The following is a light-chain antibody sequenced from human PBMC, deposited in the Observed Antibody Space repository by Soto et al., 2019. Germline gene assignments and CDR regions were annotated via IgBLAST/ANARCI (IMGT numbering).Light chain of an antibody. CDR1: QSVSSSY. CDR2: GAF. CDR3: QQRNVWPPVT. V-gene: IGKV3D-20*02. Sequence: EIVLTQSPGTLSLSPGGVATLSCRTSQSVSSSYLAWYQQKPGQAPRLLIYGAFNRATGIPARFSGSGSGTDFTLTISSLEPEDSAVYYCQQRNVWPPVTFGQGTRLEIK. J-gene: IGKJ5*01.